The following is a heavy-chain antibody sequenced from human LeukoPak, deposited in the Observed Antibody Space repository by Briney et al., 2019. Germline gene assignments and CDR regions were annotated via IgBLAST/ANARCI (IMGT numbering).Heavy chain of an antibody. Sequence: SVKVSCKASGGTFSSYAISWVRQAPGQGLEWMGRIIPILGIANYAQKFQGRVTITADKSTSTAYMELSSLRSEDTAVYYCARDGSGGYPRGPNWFDPWGQGTLVTVSS. J-gene: IGHJ5*02. CDR1: GGTFSSYA. CDR3: ARDGSGGYPRGPNWFDP. CDR2: IIPILGIA. V-gene: IGHV1-69*04. D-gene: IGHD1-26*01.